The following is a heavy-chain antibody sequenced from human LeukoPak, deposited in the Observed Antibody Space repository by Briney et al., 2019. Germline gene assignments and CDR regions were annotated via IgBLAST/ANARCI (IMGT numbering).Heavy chain of an antibody. CDR1: GDSMNSGSYF. CDR3: ARDPASYYYDSSGYY. V-gene: IGHV4-61*09. CDR2: IYSSGST. D-gene: IGHD3-22*01. Sequence: SQTLSLTCTVSGDSMNSGSYFWHWIRQPAGKGLEFIGHIYSSGSTHYNPSLKSRVTISVDTSKNQFSLKLSSVTAADTAVYYCARDPASYYYDSSGYYWGQGTLVTVSS. J-gene: IGHJ4*02.